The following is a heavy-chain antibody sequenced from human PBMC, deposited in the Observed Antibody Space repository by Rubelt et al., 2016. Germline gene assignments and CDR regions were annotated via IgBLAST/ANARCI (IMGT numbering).Heavy chain of an antibody. Sequence: KPSETLSLTCAVYGGSFSGYYWSWIRQPPGKGLEWIGEITHSGSTNYNPSLKSRVTISVDTSKNQFSLKLSSVTAADTAVYYCARNLDQLALYFDYWGQGTLVSVSS. J-gene: IGHJ4*02. CDR2: ITHSGST. CDR3: ARNLDQLALYFDY. CDR1: GGSFSGYY. D-gene: IGHD2-2*01. V-gene: IGHV4-34*01.